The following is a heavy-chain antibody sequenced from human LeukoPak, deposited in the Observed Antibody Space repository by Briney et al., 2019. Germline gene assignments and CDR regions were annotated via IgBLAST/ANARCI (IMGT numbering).Heavy chain of an antibody. J-gene: IGHJ3*02. CDR3: ARILSAAGTSAFDI. CDR1: GFTFSSYA. CDR2: INHSGST. V-gene: IGHV4-34*01. D-gene: IGHD6-13*01. Sequence: GSLRLSCAASGFTFSSYAMSWIRQPPGKGLEWIGEINHSGSTNYNPSLKSRVTISVDTSKNQFSLKLSSVTAADTAVYYCARILSAAGTSAFDIWGQGTMVTVSS.